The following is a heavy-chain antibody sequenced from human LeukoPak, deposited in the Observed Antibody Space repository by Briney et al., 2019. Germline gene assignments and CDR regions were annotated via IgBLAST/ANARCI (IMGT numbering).Heavy chain of an antibody. CDR3: TTGAQTTISPGH. V-gene: IGHV3-15*01. CDR1: GFTFSNAW. J-gene: IGHJ4*02. D-gene: IGHD3-3*01. CDR2: IKSKIDGETA. Sequence: GGSLRLSCAASGFTFSNAWMDWVRQAPGKGLEWVGRIKSKIDGETANHAAPLKGRFTISRDDSKSTLYLQMNSLEIDDTAVYYCTTGAQTTISPGHWGQGTLVTVSS.